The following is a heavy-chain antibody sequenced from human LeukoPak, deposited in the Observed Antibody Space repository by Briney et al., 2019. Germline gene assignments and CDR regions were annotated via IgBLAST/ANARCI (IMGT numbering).Heavy chain of an antibody. CDR3: AKDWAGNGGFDY. Sequence: GGSLRLSCAASGFIFSTSAMHWVRQAPGKGLEWVAVISYDGSKKYYAESVKGRFTISRDNPKNTLYLQVNSLRAEDTAVYYCAKDWAGNGGFDYWGQGTLVTVSS. CDR2: ISYDGSKK. CDR1: GFIFSTSA. D-gene: IGHD4-23*01. V-gene: IGHV3-30*18. J-gene: IGHJ4*02.